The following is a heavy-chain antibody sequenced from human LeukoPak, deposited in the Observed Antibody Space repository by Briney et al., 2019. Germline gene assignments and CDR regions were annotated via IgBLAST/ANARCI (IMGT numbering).Heavy chain of an antibody. V-gene: IGHV1-2*02. CDR2: INPNSGGT. D-gene: IGHD2-2*01. CDR1: GYTFTGYY. CDR3: ARDDGDIVVVPAAHDAFDI. Sequence: ASVKVSCKASGYTFTGYYMHWVRQAPGQGLEGMGWINPNSGGTNYAQKFQGRVTMTRDTSISTAYMELSRLRSDDTAVYYCARDDGDIVVVPAAHDAFDIWGQGTMVTVSS. J-gene: IGHJ3*02.